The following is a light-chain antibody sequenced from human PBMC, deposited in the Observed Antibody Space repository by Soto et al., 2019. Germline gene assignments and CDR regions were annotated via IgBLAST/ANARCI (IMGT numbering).Light chain of an antibody. Sequence: IRMTQSPSSLSASTGDRVTITCRASQGISSYLAWYQQKPGKVPKLLIYAASTLQSGVPSRFSGSGSGTDFTLTISSLQPEDVATYYCQKYNSAPWTFGQGTKVDIK. CDR2: AAS. CDR1: QGISSY. V-gene: IGKV1-27*01. CDR3: QKYNSAPWT. J-gene: IGKJ1*01.